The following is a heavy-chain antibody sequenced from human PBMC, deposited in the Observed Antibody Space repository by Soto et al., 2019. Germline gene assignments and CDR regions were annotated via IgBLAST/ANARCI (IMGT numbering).Heavy chain of an antibody. J-gene: IGHJ4*02. D-gene: IGHD3-10*01. V-gene: IGHV3-21*01. CDR1: GFTFSSYS. CDR3: ARDWYYGSGSYYNYPLDY. CDR2: ISSSSSYI. Sequence: EVQLVESGGGLVKPGGSLRLSCAASGFTFSSYSMNWDRQAPGKGLEWVSSISSSSSYIYYADSVKGRFTISRDNAKNSLYLQMNSLRAEDTAVYYCARDWYYGSGSYYNYPLDYWGQGTLVTVSS.